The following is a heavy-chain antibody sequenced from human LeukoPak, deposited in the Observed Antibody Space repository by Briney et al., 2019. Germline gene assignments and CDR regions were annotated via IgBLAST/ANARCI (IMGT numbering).Heavy chain of an antibody. Sequence: SGGSLRLSCAASGFTFSNYAMSWVRQAPGKGLEWVSATSGSGGSTYYADSVKGRFTISRDNSKNTLFLQMNSLRVEDTAIYYCAXSTRDGYNLWFDYWGQGTLVTVSS. V-gene: IGHV3-23*01. CDR2: TSGSGGST. D-gene: IGHD5-24*01. J-gene: IGHJ4*02. CDR3: AXSTRDGYNLWFDY. CDR1: GFTFSNYA.